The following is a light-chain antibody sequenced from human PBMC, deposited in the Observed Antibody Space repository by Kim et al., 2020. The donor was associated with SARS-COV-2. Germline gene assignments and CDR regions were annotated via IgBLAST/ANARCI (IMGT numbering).Light chain of an antibody. CDR1: QSVSSN. V-gene: IGKV3-15*01. CDR2: DAS. CDR3: QQYNSWAT. J-gene: IGKJ5*01. Sequence: EIVMTQSPATLSVSPGERATLSCRASQSVSSNLAWYQQKPGQTPRLLIYDASTRATGIPARFSGSGSGTEFTLTISSLQSEDFAVYYCQQYNSWATFGQGTRLEIK.